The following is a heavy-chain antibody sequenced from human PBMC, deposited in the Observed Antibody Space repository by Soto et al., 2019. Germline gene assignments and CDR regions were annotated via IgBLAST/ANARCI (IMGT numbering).Heavy chain of an antibody. D-gene: IGHD3-10*01. Sequence: QVQLVQSGAEVKKPGASVKVSCKASGYTFSRYSMHWVRQAPGQGLEWMGWTNAGEGNTGYSQKFQGRVTITMDTSASTGYMELSSLRSEDTAVYYCTTWFGVLFSPYYHAMDVWGQGTSVTVSS. V-gene: IGHV1-3*01. J-gene: IGHJ6*02. CDR3: TTWFGVLFSPYYHAMDV. CDR1: GYTFSRYS. CDR2: TNAGEGNT.